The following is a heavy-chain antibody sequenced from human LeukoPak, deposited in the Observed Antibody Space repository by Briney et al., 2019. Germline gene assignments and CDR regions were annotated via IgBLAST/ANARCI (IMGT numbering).Heavy chain of an antibody. V-gene: IGHV1-2*02. J-gene: IGHJ4*02. CDR1: GYTFTVYY. Sequence: ASVKVSCKASGYTFTVYYMHWVRQAPGQGLEYVGWIHPNTGATNYAQEFQGRVTMTRDTSISTVYMEMSGLTSDDTAVYYCVRENWYYGYWGQGTLVTVSS. CDR3: VRENWYYGY. CDR2: IHPNTGAT.